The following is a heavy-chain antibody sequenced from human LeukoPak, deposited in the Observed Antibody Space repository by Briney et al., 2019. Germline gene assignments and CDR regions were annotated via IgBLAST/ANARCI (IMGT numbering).Heavy chain of an antibody. CDR3: ANFVEMATNGFDY. CDR1: GFTFSNYG. J-gene: IGHJ4*02. D-gene: IGHD5-24*01. Sequence: GGSLRLSCAASGFTFSNYGMHWVRKAPGKGLEWVAVISYDGSSKYYADSVKGRFTVSRDNSKNTLYLQMNSLRAEDTAVYYCANFVEMATNGFDYWGQGTLVTVSS. V-gene: IGHV3-30*18. CDR2: ISYDGSSK.